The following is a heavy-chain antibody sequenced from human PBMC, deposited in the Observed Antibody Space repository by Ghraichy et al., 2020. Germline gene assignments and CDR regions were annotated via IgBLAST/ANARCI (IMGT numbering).Heavy chain of an antibody. CDR2: INHSGST. CDR3: ARTSRRYGGNSNAFDI. V-gene: IGHV4-34*01. J-gene: IGHJ3*02. Sequence: SETLSLTCAVYGGSFSGYYWSWIRQPPGKGLEWIGEINHSGSTNYNPSLKSRVTISVDTSKNQFSLKLSSVTAADTAVYYCARTSRRYGGNSNAFDIWGQGTMVTVSS. D-gene: IGHD4-23*01. CDR1: GGSFSGYY.